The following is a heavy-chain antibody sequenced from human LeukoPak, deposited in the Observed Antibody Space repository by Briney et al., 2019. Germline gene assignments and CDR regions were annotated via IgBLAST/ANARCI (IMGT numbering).Heavy chain of an antibody. CDR1: GGSFSGYY. D-gene: IGHD4-17*01. J-gene: IGHJ4*02. CDR2: INHSGST. Sequence: SEALSLTCAVYGGSFSGYYWSWIRQPPGKGLEWIGEINHSGSTNYNPSLKSRVTISVDTSKNQFSLKLSSVTAADTAVYYCASFYGDSLGPIDYWGQGTLVTVSS. V-gene: IGHV4-34*01. CDR3: ASFYGDSLGPIDY.